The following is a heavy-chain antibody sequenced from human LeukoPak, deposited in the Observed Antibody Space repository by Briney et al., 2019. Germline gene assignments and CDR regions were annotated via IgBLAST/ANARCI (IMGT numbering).Heavy chain of an antibody. J-gene: IGHJ6*03. Sequence: SEPLSLTCTVSGGSISSYYWSWIRQPAGKGLEWIGRIYTSGSTNYNPSLKSRVTMSVDTSKNQFSLKLSSVTAADTAVYYCARADCSSTSCYRIYYYYYMDVWGKGTTVTVSS. CDR1: GGSISSYY. CDR3: ARADCSSTSCYRIYYYYYMDV. CDR2: IYTSGST. D-gene: IGHD2-2*02. V-gene: IGHV4-4*07.